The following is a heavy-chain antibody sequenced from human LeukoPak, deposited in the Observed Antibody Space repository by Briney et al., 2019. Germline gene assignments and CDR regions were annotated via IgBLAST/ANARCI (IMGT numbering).Heavy chain of an antibody. CDR3: ARDRPIVVVIDASRFDAFDI. Sequence: SVKVSCKASGGTFSSYTISWVRQAPGRGLEWMGRIIPILGIANYAQKFQGRVTITADKSTSTAYMELSSLRSEDTAVYYCARDRPIVVVIDASRFDAFDIWGQGTTVTVSS. J-gene: IGHJ3*02. CDR2: IIPILGIA. V-gene: IGHV1-69*04. CDR1: GGTFSSYT. D-gene: IGHD2-21*01.